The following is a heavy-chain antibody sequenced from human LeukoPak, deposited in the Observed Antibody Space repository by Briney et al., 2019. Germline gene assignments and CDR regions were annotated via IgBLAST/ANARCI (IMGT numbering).Heavy chain of an antibody. CDR1: GYSFTSYW. J-gene: IGHJ3*02. V-gene: IGHV5-51*01. D-gene: IGHD3-22*01. Sequence: GESLKISCKGSGYSFTSYWIGWVRQMPGKGLEWMGIIYPGDSDTRYSPSFQGQVTISADKSISTAYLQWSSLKASDTAMYYCARLGPIFYSAPPPYYYDSSGPPVAFDIWGQGTMVTVPS. CDR2: IYPGDSDT. CDR3: ARLGPIFYSAPPPYYYDSSGPPVAFDI.